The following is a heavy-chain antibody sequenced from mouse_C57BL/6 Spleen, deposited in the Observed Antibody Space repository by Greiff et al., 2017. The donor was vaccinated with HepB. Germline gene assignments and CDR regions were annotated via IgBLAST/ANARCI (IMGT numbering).Heavy chain of an antibody. V-gene: IGHV3-6*01. CDR1: GYSITSGYY. J-gene: IGHJ3*01. CDR3: AFGYDPFAY. CDR2: ISYDGSN. D-gene: IGHD2-10*02. Sequence: EVKLQESGPGLVKPSQSLSLTCSVTGYSITSGYYWNWIRQFPGNKLEWMGYISYDGSNNYNPSLKNRISITRDTSKNQFFLKLNSVTTEDTATYYCAFGYDPFAYWGQGTLVTVSA.